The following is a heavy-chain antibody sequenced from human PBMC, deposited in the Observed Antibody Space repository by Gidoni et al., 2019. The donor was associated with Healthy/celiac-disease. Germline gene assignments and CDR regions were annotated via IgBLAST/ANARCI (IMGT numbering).Heavy chain of an antibody. CDR1: GFTFSSYG. D-gene: IGHD3-10*01. J-gene: IGHJ6*03. CDR3: AKESYYYGSGSYYTYYYYYMDV. Sequence: QVQLVESGGGVVQPGRSLRLSCAASGFTFSSYGMHWVRQAPGKGLEWVAVISYDGSKKYYADSVKGRFTISRDNSKNTLYLQMNSLRAEDTAVYYCAKESYYYGSGSYYTYYYYYMDVWGKGTTVTVSS. CDR2: ISYDGSKK. V-gene: IGHV3-30*18.